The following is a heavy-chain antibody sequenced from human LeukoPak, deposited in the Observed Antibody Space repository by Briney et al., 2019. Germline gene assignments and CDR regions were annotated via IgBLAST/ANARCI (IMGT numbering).Heavy chain of an antibody. Sequence: GGSLRLSCAASGFTFSSYSMNWVRQAPGKGLEWVPSISSSSSYIYYADSVKGRFTISRDNAKNSLYLQMNSLRAEDTAVYYCAREVYSSSPGAFDYWGQGTLVTVSS. V-gene: IGHV3-21*01. CDR1: GFTFSSYS. CDR3: AREVYSSSPGAFDY. J-gene: IGHJ4*02. D-gene: IGHD6-13*01. CDR2: ISSSSSYI.